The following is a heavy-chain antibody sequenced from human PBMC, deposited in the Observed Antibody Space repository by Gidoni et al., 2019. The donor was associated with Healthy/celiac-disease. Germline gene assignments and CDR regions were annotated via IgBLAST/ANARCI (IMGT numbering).Heavy chain of an antibody. V-gene: IGHV1-69*01. CDR3: ARARRSFGHFSGWGSNWYFDL. J-gene: IGHJ2*01. CDR2: IIPIFGTA. D-gene: IGHD6-19*01. Sequence: QVQLVQAGAEVKKAGASVKVSCKASGGTISSYAIRWVRQAPGQGLEWMGGIIPIFGTANYAQTFQGRVTITADDSTSTAYMELSSLRSEDTAVYYCARARRSFGHFSGWGSNWYFDLWGRGTLVTVSS. CDR1: GGTISSYA.